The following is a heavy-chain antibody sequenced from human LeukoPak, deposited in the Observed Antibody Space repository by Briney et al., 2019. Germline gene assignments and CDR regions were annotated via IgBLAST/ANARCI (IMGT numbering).Heavy chain of an antibody. CDR1: GGSFSGYY. J-gene: IGHJ4*02. CDR2: INHSGST. Sequence: PSETLPLTCAVYGGSFSGYYWSWIRQPPGKGLEWIGEINHSGSTNYNPSLKSRVTISVDTSKNQFSLKLSSVTAADTAVYYCARIRGSSSWYASQEFDYWGQGTLVTVSS. V-gene: IGHV4-34*01. CDR3: ARIRGSSSWYASQEFDY. D-gene: IGHD6-13*01.